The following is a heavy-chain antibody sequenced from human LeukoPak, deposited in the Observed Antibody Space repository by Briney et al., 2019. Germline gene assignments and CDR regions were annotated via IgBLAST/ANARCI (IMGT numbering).Heavy chain of an antibody. J-gene: IGHJ4*02. V-gene: IGHV3-30*18. CDR3: AKEGDIVVVVAASLDY. D-gene: IGHD2-15*01. CDR2: ISYDGSNK. Sequence: GGSLRLSCVASGFSLSNFQMYWVRQAPGKGLEWVAVISYDGSNKYYADSVKGRFTISRDNSKNTLYLQMNSLRAEDTAVYYCAKEGDIVVVVAASLDYWGQGTLVTVSS. CDR1: GFSLSNFQ.